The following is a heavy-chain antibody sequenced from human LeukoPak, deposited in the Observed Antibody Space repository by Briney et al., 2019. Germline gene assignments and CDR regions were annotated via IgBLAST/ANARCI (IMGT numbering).Heavy chain of an antibody. D-gene: IGHD2-2*01. J-gene: IGHJ3*01. CDR2: KYYSGSA. Sequence: SETLSLTCTVSGVSISDGRYYWPWLRQVPGKSLEWIAYKYYSGSAKYYPSLKSRLTISIDTPENQFSLHLSSVTAADTATYYCATPYCSGISCLDVFNVWGQGRRVTVSS. CDR3: ATPYCSGISCLDVFNV. CDR1: GVSISDGRYY. V-gene: IGHV4-31*03.